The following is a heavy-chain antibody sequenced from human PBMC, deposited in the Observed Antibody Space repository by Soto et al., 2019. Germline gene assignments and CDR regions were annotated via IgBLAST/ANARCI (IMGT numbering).Heavy chain of an antibody. CDR1: GYSFTSYW. D-gene: IGHD4-17*01. CDR2: IYLGDTDI. CDR3: ARQNDYGDYLL. J-gene: IGHJ4*02. Sequence: PGESLKITSNGSGYSFTSYWIGWARQMPGKVLEWMGIIYLGDTDIRYSPTFQGQDTNSTDKSISTAYLQWSSLKPSDTAMYYCARQNDYGDYLLWGQGTLVTVSS. V-gene: IGHV5-51*01.